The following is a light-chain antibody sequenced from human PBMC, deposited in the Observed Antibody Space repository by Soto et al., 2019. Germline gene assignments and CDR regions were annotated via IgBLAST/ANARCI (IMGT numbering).Light chain of an antibody. CDR3: QQYGSSPMYS. V-gene: IGKV3-20*01. CDR1: QSINSNV. J-gene: IGKJ2*03. Sequence: EIVLTQSPGTLSLSPGEGATLSCRASQSINSNVLAWYQHKVGQAPRLLIHAASIRATGIPDRFSGSGSGTDFTLTISRLEPEDFAEYYCQQYGSSPMYSFGQGTKLELK. CDR2: AAS.